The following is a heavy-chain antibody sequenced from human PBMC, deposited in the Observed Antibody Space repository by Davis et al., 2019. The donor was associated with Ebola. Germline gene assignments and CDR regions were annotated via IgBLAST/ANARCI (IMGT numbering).Heavy chain of an antibody. D-gene: IGHD6-13*01. CDR2: IYYSGST. CDR3: ARGGAAADQARTLEIDY. J-gene: IGHJ4*02. CDR1: GYSISSSNW. Sequence: MPGGSLRLSCAVSGYSISSSNWWGWIRQPPGKGLEWIGYIYYSGSTYYNPSLKSRVTMSVDTSKNQFSLKLSSVTAVDTAVYYCARGGAAADQARTLEIDYWGQGTLVTVSS. V-gene: IGHV4-28*03.